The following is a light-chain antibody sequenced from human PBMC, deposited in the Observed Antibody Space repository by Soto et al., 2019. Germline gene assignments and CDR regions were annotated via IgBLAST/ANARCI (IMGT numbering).Light chain of an antibody. J-gene: IGLJ1*01. V-gene: IGLV2-14*01. Sequence: QSALTQPASVSGSPGQSITISCTGTTNDVDGYNYVSWYQQHPGKAPRLLIFEVTSRPSGVSHRFSGSKSGNTASLTISALQAEDEADYFCNSYTSSTSLPYVFGTGTKVTVL. CDR3: NSYTSSTSLPYV. CDR2: EVT. CDR1: TNDVDGYNY.